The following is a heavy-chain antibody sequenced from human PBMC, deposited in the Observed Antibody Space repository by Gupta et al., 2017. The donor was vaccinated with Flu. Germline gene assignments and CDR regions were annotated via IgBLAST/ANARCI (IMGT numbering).Heavy chain of an antibody. Sequence: INLFRQAPVKGLVFVSSISITGSFTYYAASAQSRLFTSTNNATNSLLLQLNSLRAEETAVFYCGVDYIHGVDVWGQGTTVTVSS. CDR2: ISITGSFT. J-gene: IGHJ6*02. D-gene: IGHD3-10*02. V-gene: IGHV3-21*01. CDR3: GVDYIHGVDV.